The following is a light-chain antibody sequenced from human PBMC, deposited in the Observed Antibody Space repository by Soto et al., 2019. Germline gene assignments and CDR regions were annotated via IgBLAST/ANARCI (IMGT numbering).Light chain of an antibody. CDR3: QQYGNSLPWT. CDR2: GAS. CDR1: QSVSNNY. Sequence: EIVLTQSPGTLFLSPGERATLSCRASQSVSNNYLGWYQQKPGQAPRLLVYGASRRATGIPDRFSGSGSGTDFTLTISGLEAEDFAVYYCQQYGNSLPWTFGQGTKVEIK. V-gene: IGKV3-20*01. J-gene: IGKJ1*01.